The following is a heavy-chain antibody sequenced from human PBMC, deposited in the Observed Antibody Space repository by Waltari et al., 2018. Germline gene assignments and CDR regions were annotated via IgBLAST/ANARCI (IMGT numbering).Heavy chain of an antibody. J-gene: IGHJ5*02. CDR2: IYYSGTI. CDR3: ANNEWGLPVS. Sequence: QVQLQESGPGLVKTSEDLSLTCTVSGYSISSGYWGGWIRQPQGKGLEWIASIYYSGTIQYNPSLGSRATISADTSKNQFSLRLTSVTAADTAVYYCANNEWGLPVSWGQGTVVTVSS. CDR1: GYSISSGYW. V-gene: IGHV4-38-2*02. D-gene: IGHD1-26*01.